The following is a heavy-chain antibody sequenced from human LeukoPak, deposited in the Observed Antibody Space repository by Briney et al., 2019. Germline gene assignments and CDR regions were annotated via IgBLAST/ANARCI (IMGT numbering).Heavy chain of an antibody. CDR1: GGSFSGYY. V-gene: IGHV4-34*01. CDR3: ARGLPSSYYYYYYTDV. CDR2: INHSGST. D-gene: IGHD6-13*01. J-gene: IGHJ6*03. Sequence: PSETLSLTCAVYGGSFSGYYWSWIRQPPGKGLEWIGEINHSGSTNYNPSLKSRVTISVDTSKNQFSLKLSSVTAADTAVYYCARGLPSSYYYYYYTDVWGKGTTVTVSS.